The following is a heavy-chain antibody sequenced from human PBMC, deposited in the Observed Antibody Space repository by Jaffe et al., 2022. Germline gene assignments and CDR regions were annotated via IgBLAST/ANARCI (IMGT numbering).Heavy chain of an antibody. CDR3: AKDITGSGSYNWYFDL. CDR2: ISWDGGST. D-gene: IGHD3-10*01. CDR1: GFTFDDYT. Sequence: EVQLVESGGVVVQPGGSLRLSCAASGFTFDDYTMHWVRQAPGKGLEWVSLISWDGGSTYYADSVKGRFTISRDNSKNSLYLQMNSLRTEDTALYYCAKDITGSGSYNWYFDLWGRGTLVTVSS. J-gene: IGHJ2*01. V-gene: IGHV3-43*01.